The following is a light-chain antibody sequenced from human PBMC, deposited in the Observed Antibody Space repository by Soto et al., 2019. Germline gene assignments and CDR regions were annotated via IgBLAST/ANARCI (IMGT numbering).Light chain of an antibody. V-gene: IGLV2-14*01. J-gene: IGLJ1*01. CDR3: SSYTSSSIYYV. Sequence: QSVLTQPASVSGSPGQSITISCTGTSSDVGGYNYVSWFQQHPGKAPKLMIYVVSNRPSGISNRFSGSKSGNTASLTISGLQAEDEADYYCSSYTSSSIYYVFGTGTKVTVL. CDR1: SSDVGGYNY. CDR2: VVS.